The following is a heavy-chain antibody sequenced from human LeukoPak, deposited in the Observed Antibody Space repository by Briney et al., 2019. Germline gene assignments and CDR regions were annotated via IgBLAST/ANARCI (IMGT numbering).Heavy chain of an antibody. CDR1: GASISSYY. V-gene: IGHV4-59*01. Sequence: PSETLSLTCTVSGASISSYYWSWIRQPPGKGLEWIGYIYYTGSTNHNPSLKSRVTISVDTSKNQFSLKLSSVTAADTAVYYCARVEAYGSNAFDIWGQGTMVTVSS. CDR3: ARVEAYGSNAFDI. D-gene: IGHD3-10*01. J-gene: IGHJ3*02. CDR2: IYYTGST.